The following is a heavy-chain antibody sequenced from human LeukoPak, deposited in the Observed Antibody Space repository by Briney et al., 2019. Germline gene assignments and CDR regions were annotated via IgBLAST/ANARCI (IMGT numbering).Heavy chain of an antibody. J-gene: IGHJ4*02. D-gene: IGHD1-26*01. V-gene: IGHV1-8*01. CDR3: ATESGTYSGTCFDY. CDR2: MNPNSGNT. Sequence: ASVKVSCKASGYTFTSYDINWVRQATGQGLEWMGWMNPNSGNTGYAQKFQGRVTMTRNTSISTAYMELSSLRSEDTAVYYCATESGTYSGTCFDYWGRGSLVAVSS. CDR1: GYTFTSYD.